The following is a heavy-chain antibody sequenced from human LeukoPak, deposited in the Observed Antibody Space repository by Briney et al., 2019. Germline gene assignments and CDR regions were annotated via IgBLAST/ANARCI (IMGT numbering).Heavy chain of an antibody. CDR2: IIPILGIA. J-gene: IGHJ5*02. D-gene: IGHD1-26*01. CDR1: GGTFSSYA. V-gene: IGHV1-69*04. CDR3: ARDPSDSGSYESWFDP. Sequence: SVKVSCKASGGTFSSYAISWVRQAPGQGLEWMGRIIPILGIANYAQKFQGRVTITTDESTSTAYMELSSLRSEDTAVYYCARDPSDSGSYESWFDPWGQGTLVTVSS.